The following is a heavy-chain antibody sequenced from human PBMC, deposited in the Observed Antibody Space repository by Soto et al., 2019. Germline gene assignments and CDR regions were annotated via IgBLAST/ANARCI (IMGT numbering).Heavy chain of an antibody. CDR3: AREENCRGGTCYSEYFHH. Sequence: GASVKVSCKTSGYIFTAYSMHWVRQAPGQGLEWMGVVNPSGGSAHYAQSFEGRVTLTRDMSTSTFYMELSSLRSEDTAVYYCAREENCRGGTCYSEYFHHWGQGTLVTVSS. CDR1: GYIFTAYS. J-gene: IGHJ1*01. CDR2: VNPSGGSA. V-gene: IGHV1-46*01. D-gene: IGHD2-15*01.